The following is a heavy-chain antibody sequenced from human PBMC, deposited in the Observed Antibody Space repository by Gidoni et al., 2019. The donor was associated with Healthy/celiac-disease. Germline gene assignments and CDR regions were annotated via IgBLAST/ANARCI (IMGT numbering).Heavy chain of an antibody. CDR3: ARGGFMVRGVIPFDY. CDR1: GGPISSYY. CDR2: IYYSGST. V-gene: IGHV4-59*01. Sequence: QVQLQESGPGLVKPSETLSLTCTVSGGPISSYYWSWIRQPPGKGLEWIGYIYYSGSTNYNPSLKSRVTISVDTSKNQFSLKLSSVTAADTAVYYCARGGFMVRGVIPFDYWGQGTLVTVSS. D-gene: IGHD3-10*01. J-gene: IGHJ4*02.